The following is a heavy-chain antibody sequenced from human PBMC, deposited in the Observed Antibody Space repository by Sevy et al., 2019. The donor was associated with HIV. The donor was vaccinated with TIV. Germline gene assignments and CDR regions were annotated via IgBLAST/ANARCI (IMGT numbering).Heavy chain of an antibody. V-gene: IGHV4-39*01. D-gene: IGHD3-22*01. J-gene: IGHJ6*02. Sequence: SETLSLTCTVSGGSISSSSYYWGWIRQPPGKGLEWIGSIYYSGSTYYNPSLKSRVTISVDTSKNQFSLKLNSVTAADTAVYYCARPEVEYYYDSSGPGGDYGMDVWGQGTTVTVSS. CDR1: GGSISSSSYY. CDR2: IYYSGST. CDR3: ARPEVEYYYDSSGPGGDYGMDV.